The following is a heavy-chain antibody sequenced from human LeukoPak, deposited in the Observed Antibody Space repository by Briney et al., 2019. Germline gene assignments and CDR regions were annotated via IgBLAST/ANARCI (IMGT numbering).Heavy chain of an antibody. V-gene: IGHV3-23*01. CDR1: GFTFSSYA. CDR3: ARDTRDCSSTSCYLDYYGMDV. Sequence: PGGSLRLSCAASGFTFSSYAMSWVRQAPGKGLEWVSAISGSGGSTYYADSVKGRFTISRDNSKNTLYLQMNSLRAEDTAVYYCARDTRDCSSTSCYLDYYGMDVWGKGTTVTVSS. D-gene: IGHD2-2*01. CDR2: ISGSGGST. J-gene: IGHJ6*04.